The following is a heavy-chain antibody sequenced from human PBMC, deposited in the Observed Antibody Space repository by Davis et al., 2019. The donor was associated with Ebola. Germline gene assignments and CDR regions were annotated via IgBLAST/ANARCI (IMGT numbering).Heavy chain of an antibody. CDR2: ISYDGYDE. CDR1: GLTFSSYA. V-gene: IGHV3-30-3*01. D-gene: IGHD3-10*01. Sequence: PGGSLRLSCEASGLTFSSYAMHWVRQAPGTGLEWVAAISYDGYDEYYADSVKGRFSISRDNSKNTVDLQMDSLRPEDTSVYYCARLTSFYYGTGSFAYHAMDVWGQGTTVTVSS. CDR3: ARLTSFYYGTGSFAYHAMDV. J-gene: IGHJ6*02.